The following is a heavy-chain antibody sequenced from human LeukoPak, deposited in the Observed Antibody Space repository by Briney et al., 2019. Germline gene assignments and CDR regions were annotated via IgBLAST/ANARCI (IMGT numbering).Heavy chain of an antibody. D-gene: IGHD5/OR15-5a*01. CDR2: IIPTSGGT. Sequence: ASVKVSCKASGGTFSSYAISWVRQAPGQGLEWMGGIIPTSGGTNYAQKFQDRVTMTRDTSINTAYMELSRLTSDDTAVYYCARLVGLSTTASYWGQGTLVIVSS. CDR3: ARLVGLSTTASY. CDR1: GGTFSSYA. V-gene: IGHV1-2*02. J-gene: IGHJ4*02.